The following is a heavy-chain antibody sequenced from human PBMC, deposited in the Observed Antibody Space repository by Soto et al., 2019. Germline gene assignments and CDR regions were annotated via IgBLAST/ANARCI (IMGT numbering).Heavy chain of an antibody. Sequence: EVQLVESGGGLVKPGGSLRLSCAASGFTFSSYSMNWVRQAPGKGLEWVSSISSSSSYIYYADSVKGRFTISRDNAKNSLYLQMNSLRAEDTAVYYCARPDQPEYYYFWSGYYQNYYYYYMDVWGKGTTVTVSS. J-gene: IGHJ6*03. CDR2: ISSSSSYI. D-gene: IGHD3-3*01. CDR1: GFTFSSYS. CDR3: ARPDQPEYYYFWSGYYQNYYYYYMDV. V-gene: IGHV3-21*01.